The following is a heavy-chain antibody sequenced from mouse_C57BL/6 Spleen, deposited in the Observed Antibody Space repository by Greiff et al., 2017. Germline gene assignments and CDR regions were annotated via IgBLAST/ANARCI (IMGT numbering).Heavy chain of an antibody. D-gene: IGHD2-3*01. J-gene: IGHJ2*01. CDR3: AREYVYSGFDY. CDR1: GYTFTSYW. Sequence: VQLQQPGAELVKPGASVKMSCKASGYTFTSYWITWVKQRPGQGLEWIGDIYPGSGSTNYNEKLKSKDTLTVDTSSSTAYMQLSSLTSEYSSVYYGAREYVYSGFDYWGQGTTLTVSS. V-gene: IGHV1-55*01. CDR2: IYPGSGST.